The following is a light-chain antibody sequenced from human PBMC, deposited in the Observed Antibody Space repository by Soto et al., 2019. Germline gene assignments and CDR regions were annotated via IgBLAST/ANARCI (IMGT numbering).Light chain of an antibody. Sequence: QSVLTQPPSASGTPGQRVAIACSGSSSNIGSNAVNWYQQLPGAAPKLLIYKNNLRPSGVPDRFSGSKSGASASLAISGLQSEDESDYSCAAWDDSLKGLVFGGVTKLTVL. CDR3: AAWDDSLKGLV. J-gene: IGLJ3*02. CDR2: KNN. V-gene: IGLV1-44*01. CDR1: SSNIGSNA.